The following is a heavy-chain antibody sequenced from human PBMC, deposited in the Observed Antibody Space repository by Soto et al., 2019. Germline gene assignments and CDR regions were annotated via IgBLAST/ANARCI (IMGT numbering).Heavy chain of an antibody. CDR3: ARIIAARPYNWFDP. CDR1: GYTFTSYG. V-gene: IGHV1-18*04. D-gene: IGHD6-6*01. J-gene: IGHJ5*02. Sequence: GSVKVSCKASGYTFTSYGISWVRQAPGQGLEWMGWISAYNGNTNYAQKLQGRVTMTTDTSTSTAYMELRSLRSDDTAVYYCARIIAARPYNWFDPWGQGTLVTVSS. CDR2: ISAYNGNT.